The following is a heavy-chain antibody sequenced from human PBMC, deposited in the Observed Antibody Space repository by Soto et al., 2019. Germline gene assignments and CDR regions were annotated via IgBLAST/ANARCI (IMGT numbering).Heavy chain of an antibody. CDR3: AKDNPFPIVVVPAAINGGAFDI. CDR1: GFTFSSYA. D-gene: IGHD2-2*02. V-gene: IGHV3-23*01. CDR2: ISGSGGST. Sequence: GGSLRLSCAASGFTFSSYAMSWVRQAPGKGLEWVSAISGSGGSTYYADSVKGRFTISRDNSKNTLYLQMNSLRAEDTAVYYCAKDNPFPIVVVPAAINGGAFDIWGQGTMVTVSS. J-gene: IGHJ3*02.